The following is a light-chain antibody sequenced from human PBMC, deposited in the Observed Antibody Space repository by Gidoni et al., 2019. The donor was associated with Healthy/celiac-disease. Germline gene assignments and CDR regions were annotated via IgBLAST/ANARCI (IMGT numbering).Light chain of an antibody. Sequence: EIVMTQSPATLSVSPGERATLSCRASQSVSSNLARYQQKPGQAPRLLIYGASTRATGIPARFSGSGSGTEFTLTISSLQSEDFAVYYCQQYNNWPPGTFGQGTNVETK. CDR2: GAS. CDR3: QQYNNWPPGT. J-gene: IGKJ1*01. V-gene: IGKV3-15*01. CDR1: QSVSSN.